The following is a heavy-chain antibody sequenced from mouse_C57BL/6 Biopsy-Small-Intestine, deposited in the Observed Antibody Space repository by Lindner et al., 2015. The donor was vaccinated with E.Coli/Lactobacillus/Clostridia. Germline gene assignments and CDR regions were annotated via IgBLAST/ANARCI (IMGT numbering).Heavy chain of an antibody. CDR3: ARGMVTISGVVIYRNYFDY. D-gene: IGHD2-2*01. CDR2: INPTGGDT. CDR1: GYPFTNYY. Sequence: SVKVSCKASGYPFTNYYMHWVRQAPGQGLEWMGIINPTGGDTGYAQKFQGRVTLTRDTSTSTVYMELSSLRSDDTAVYYCARGMVTISGVVIYRNYFDYWGQGTLVTVSS. J-gene: IGHJ2*01. V-gene: IGHV1-59*01.